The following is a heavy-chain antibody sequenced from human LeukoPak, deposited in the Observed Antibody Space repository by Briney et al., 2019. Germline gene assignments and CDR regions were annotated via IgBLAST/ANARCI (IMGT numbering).Heavy chain of an antibody. CDR3: ASIAAAGTFDY. D-gene: IGHD6-13*01. CDR1: GYTFSSYE. Sequence: GGSLRLSCAASGYTFSSYERNWVRQAPGKGLEWVSYISSSGSTIYYADSVKGRFTISRDNAKNSLYLQMDSLRGEDTAVYYCASIAAAGTFDYWGQGTLVTVSS. V-gene: IGHV3-48*03. CDR2: ISSSGSTI. J-gene: IGHJ4*02.